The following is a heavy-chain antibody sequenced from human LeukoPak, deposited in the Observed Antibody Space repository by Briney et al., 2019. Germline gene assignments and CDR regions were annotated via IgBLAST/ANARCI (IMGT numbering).Heavy chain of an antibody. D-gene: IGHD6-6*01. CDR2: IYYSGST. Sequence: PGGSLRLSCAASGFTFSSYAMSWVRQPPGKGLEWIGSIYYSGSTYYNPSLKSRVTISVDTSKNQFSLKLSSVTAADTAVYYCARYYSSSSGWFDPWGQGTLVTVSS. V-gene: IGHV4-39*01. CDR1: GFTFSSYA. J-gene: IGHJ5*02. CDR3: ARYYSSSSGWFDP.